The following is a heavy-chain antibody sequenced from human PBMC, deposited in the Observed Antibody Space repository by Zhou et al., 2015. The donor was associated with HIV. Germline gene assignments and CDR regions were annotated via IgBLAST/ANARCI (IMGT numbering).Heavy chain of an antibody. CDR2: MNPNSGDA. CDR1: GYTFTTFD. CDR3: ARDYYDSRPPLAFDI. V-gene: IGHV1-8*01. Sequence: QVQLVQSGAELRKPGASVKVSCKASGYTFTTFDVHWVRQATGHGPEWMGWMNPNSGDAGSTQKFQGRVTMTSNTSISTAYMELSSLRSDDTAVYYCARDYYDSRPPLAFDIWGQGTMVTVSS. D-gene: IGHD3-22*01. J-gene: IGHJ3*02.